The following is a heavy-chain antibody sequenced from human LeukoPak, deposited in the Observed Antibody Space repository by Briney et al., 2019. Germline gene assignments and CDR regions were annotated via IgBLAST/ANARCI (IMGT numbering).Heavy chain of an antibody. V-gene: IGHV3-64D*09. CDR3: VRRVTQYYFDY. D-gene: IGHD2-21*02. J-gene: IGHJ4*02. CDR1: GFTFSRYG. CDR2: ISSNGGRT. Sequence: GGSLRLSCSASGFTFSRYGMHWVRQAPGKGLEYVSGISSNGGRTYYADSVKGRFTISRDNSKNTLYLQMSSLRAEDTAVYYCVRRVTQYYFDYWGQGTLVTVSS.